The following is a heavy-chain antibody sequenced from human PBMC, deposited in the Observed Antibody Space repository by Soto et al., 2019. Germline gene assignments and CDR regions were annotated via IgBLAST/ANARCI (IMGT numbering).Heavy chain of an antibody. CDR3: GRDFFTMPGIK. V-gene: IGHV3-74*01. J-gene: IGHJ4*02. Sequence: EVQLVESGGGLAQPGGSLRLSCAASGFSFSDYYIHWVRPGPGKGLLWVSGISGDGSRTYYADSVKGRFTISRDNANNMLYRQMNRLRDDDTAICYCGRDFFTMPGIKWGQGTLVSVSS. CDR2: ISGDGSRT. CDR1: GFSFSDYY. D-gene: IGHD1-26*01.